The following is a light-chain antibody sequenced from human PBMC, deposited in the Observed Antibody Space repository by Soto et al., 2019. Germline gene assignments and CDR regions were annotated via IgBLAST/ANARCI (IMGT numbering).Light chain of an antibody. CDR1: QSVSSN. CDR2: GAS. Sequence: EIVMTQSPATLSVSPGERATLSCRASQSVSSNLAWYQQKPGQAPRLLIYGASTRATGIPARFSGSGSGTEFTLTISSRQSEDFQVYHCQKYNNGPPETFGQGTKVEIK. V-gene: IGKV3-15*01. CDR3: QKYNNGPPET. J-gene: IGKJ1*01.